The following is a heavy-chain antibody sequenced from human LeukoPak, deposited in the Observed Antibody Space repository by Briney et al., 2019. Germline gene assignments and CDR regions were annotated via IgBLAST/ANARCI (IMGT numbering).Heavy chain of an antibody. D-gene: IGHD2-2*01. CDR1: GLAFSAYD. J-gene: IGHJ4*02. Sequence: GGSLRLSCAASGLAFSAYDMHWVRQITGGGLEWVSTSGTVGDTFYSDSVKGRFTISRENAKNSVHLQMNSLRVEDSAIYFCVRAAMPYIINGRRFDYWGQGTLVTVSS. V-gene: IGHV3-13*04. CDR3: VRAAMPYIINGRRFDY. CDR2: SGTVGDT.